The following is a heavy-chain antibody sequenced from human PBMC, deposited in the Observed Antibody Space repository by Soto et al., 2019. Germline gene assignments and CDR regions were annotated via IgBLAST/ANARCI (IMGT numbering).Heavy chain of an antibody. CDR1: GFTLSRYT. CDR2: ISSDGSAK. J-gene: IGHJ6*02. CDR3: ARDGYCSGGSCLDGMDV. Sequence: SLRLSCGVSGFTLSRYTIHWFRQAPGKGLEWVALISSDGSAKNYADSVKGRFTISRDDSLYLQMTSLRGEDTAVYYCARDGYCSGGSCLDGMDVWGQGTTVTVSS. D-gene: IGHD2-15*01. V-gene: IGHV3-30-3*01.